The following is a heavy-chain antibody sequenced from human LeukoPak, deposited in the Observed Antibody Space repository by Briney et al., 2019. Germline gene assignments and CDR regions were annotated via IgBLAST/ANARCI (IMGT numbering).Heavy chain of an antibody. CDR2: IRGSGGST. Sequence: GGSLRLSCAASGFTFSSYAMSWVRQAPGKGLEWVSGIRGSGGSTNYADSVRGRFTISRDNSKNTLYLQMNSLRAEDTAVYYCAKVYSSGWRDAFDIWGQGTMVTVSS. V-gene: IGHV3-23*01. J-gene: IGHJ3*02. D-gene: IGHD6-19*01. CDR3: AKVYSSGWRDAFDI. CDR1: GFTFSSYA.